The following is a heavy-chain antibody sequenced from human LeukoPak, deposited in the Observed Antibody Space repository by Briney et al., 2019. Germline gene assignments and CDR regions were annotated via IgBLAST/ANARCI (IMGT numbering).Heavy chain of an antibody. Sequence: SETVSLTCTVSNGSISSYYWSWLRQPPGKELEWIGYISHSGSTNYNPSLKSRVTISLDTSKNQFSLKLSSVTAADTAVYYCASGGYCDSTSCYPNWFDPWGQGTLVTVSS. CDR3: ASGGYCDSTSCYPNWFDP. V-gene: IGHV4-59*01. CDR2: ISHSGST. J-gene: IGHJ5*02. CDR1: NGSISSYY. D-gene: IGHD2-2*01.